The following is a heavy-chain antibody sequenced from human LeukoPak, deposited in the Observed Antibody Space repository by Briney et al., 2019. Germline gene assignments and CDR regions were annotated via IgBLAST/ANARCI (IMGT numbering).Heavy chain of an antibody. CDR2: ISGSGGST. J-gene: IGHJ4*02. Sequence: GGSLRLSCAASGFTFSSYAMYWVRQAPGKGLEWVSGISGSGGSTYYADSVKGRFTISRDNSKNTVYLQMNSLRAEDTAVYYCAKTTTEYCSGRYPRRPADYWGQGTLVTVSS. CDR3: AKTTTEYCSGRYPRRPADY. D-gene: IGHD6-19*01. CDR1: GFTFSSYA. V-gene: IGHV3-23*01.